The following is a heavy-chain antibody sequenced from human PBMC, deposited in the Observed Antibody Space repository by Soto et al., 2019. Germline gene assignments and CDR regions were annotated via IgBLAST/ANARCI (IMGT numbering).Heavy chain of an antibody. V-gene: IGHV1-69*06. CDR3: ASAHCSGGSCGYYYYGMDV. Sequence: SSTAPRGALSSDAICWARPATGQGLEWMGGIIPIFGTANYAQKFQGRVTITADKSTSTAYMELSSLRSEDTAVYYCASAHCSGGSCGYYYYGMDVWGQGTTVTVSS. D-gene: IGHD2-15*01. CDR1: RGALSSDA. J-gene: IGHJ6*02. CDR2: IIPIFGTA.